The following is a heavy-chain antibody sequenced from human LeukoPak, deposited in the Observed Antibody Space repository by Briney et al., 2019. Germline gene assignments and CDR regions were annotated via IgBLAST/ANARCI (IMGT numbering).Heavy chain of an antibody. CDR2: INPNTGGT. CDR3: ATGRAGDYFDY. Sequence: GASVKVSCKASGYTFTGQSTHWVRQAPGQGLEWMGWINPNTGGTNYVQNFQGRVTMTRDTSISTAYMELSRLRSDDTAVYYCATGRAGDYFDYWGQGTLVTVSS. V-gene: IGHV1-2*02. J-gene: IGHJ4*02. CDR1: GYTFTGQS.